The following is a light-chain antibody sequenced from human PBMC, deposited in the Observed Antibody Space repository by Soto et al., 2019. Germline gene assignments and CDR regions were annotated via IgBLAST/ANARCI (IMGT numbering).Light chain of an antibody. Sequence: DIVMTQSPDSLAVSLGERATINCKSSQSVLYSSNNKNYLAWYQQKPGQPPKLLIYWASTRESGVPDRFSGSGSGTDFTLTISSLQAEDVAVYYCHQYDDGPYTFGQGTKVDIK. V-gene: IGKV4-1*01. CDR3: HQYDDGPYT. CDR2: WAS. J-gene: IGKJ2*01. CDR1: QSVLYSSNNKNY.